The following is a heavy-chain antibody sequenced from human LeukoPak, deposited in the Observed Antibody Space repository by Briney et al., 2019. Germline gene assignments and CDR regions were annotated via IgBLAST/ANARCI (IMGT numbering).Heavy chain of an antibody. Sequence: PSETLSLTCTVSGASISDYYWSWIRQPPGKGLKWIGYIYYSGSTTYNPSLKSRVAMSVDTAKNQISLKLRSVTAADSAVYYCARGDFCSSSSCYLRPMDVWGKGTTVTVSS. V-gene: IGHV4-59*01. J-gene: IGHJ6*03. CDR2: IYYSGST. CDR3: ARGDFCSSSSCYLRPMDV. D-gene: IGHD2-2*01. CDR1: GASISDYY.